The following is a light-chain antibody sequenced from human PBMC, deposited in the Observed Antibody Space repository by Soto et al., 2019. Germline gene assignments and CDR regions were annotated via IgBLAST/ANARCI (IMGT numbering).Light chain of an antibody. V-gene: IGKV3-20*01. CDR1: QSVRSTY. CDR2: GAS. J-gene: IGKJ4*02. Sequence: IVLTQSPGTLSLSPGERATLSCRASQSVRSTYLAWYQQKPGQAPRLLIYGASSRATGIPDRFSGSGSGKDVTLTISRLEPEDFAVYYCQQYANSPLTFGGGPKVEIK. CDR3: QQYANSPLT.